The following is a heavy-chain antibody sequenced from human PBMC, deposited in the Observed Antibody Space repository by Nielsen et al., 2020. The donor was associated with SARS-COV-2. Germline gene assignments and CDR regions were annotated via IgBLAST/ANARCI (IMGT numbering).Heavy chain of an antibody. CDR2: IYYSGST. V-gene: IGHV4-39*07. J-gene: IGHJ5*02. D-gene: IGHD6-19*01. Sequence: GSLRLSCTVSGGSISSSSYYWGWIRQPPGKGLEWIGSIYYSGSTNYNPSLKSRVTISVDKSKNQFSLKLSSVTAADTAVYYCARDGAVAGSGSNWFDPWGQGTLVTVSS. CDR3: ARDGAVAGSGSNWFDP. CDR1: GGSISSSSYY.